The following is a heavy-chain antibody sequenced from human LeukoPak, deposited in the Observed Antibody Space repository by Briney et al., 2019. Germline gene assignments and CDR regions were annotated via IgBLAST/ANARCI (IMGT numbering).Heavy chain of an antibody. Sequence: GGSLRLSCAASGFTFSSYAMSWVRQAPGKGLEWVSAISGSGGSTYYTDSVKGRFTISRDNSKNTLYLQMNSLRAEDTAVYYCAKDSRYYYGSGSYYGLDYWGQGTPVTVSS. D-gene: IGHD3-10*01. CDR3: AKDSRYYYGSGSYYGLDY. V-gene: IGHV3-23*01. CDR2: ISGSGGST. CDR1: GFTFSSYA. J-gene: IGHJ4*02.